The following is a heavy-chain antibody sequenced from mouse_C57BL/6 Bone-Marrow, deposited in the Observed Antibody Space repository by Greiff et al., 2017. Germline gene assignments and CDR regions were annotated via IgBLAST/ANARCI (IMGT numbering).Heavy chain of an antibody. Sequence: QVQLQQPGAELVKPGASVKLSCKASGYTFTSYWMQWVNQRPGQGLEWIGEIDPSDSYTNYNQKFKGKATLTVDTSSSTAYMQLSSLTSEDSAVYYCAKLLLYDMDYWGQGTSVTVSS. D-gene: IGHD1-1*01. CDR2: IDPSDSYT. CDR3: AKLLLYDMDY. CDR1: GYTFTSYW. J-gene: IGHJ4*01. V-gene: IGHV1-50*01.